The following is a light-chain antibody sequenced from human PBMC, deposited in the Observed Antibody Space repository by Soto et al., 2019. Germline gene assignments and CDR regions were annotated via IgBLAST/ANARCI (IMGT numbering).Light chain of an antibody. CDR3: CCSSVNSHL. CDR1: SSDVGGYDY. CDR2: EVT. V-gene: IGLV2-14*01. J-gene: IGLJ1*01. Sequence: QSVLTQPASVSGSPGQSITISCAGTSSDVGGYDYVSWYQHHPGKAPKLMIYEVTHRPSGVSARFSGSKSGNTASLTISGVLPEDEADYYCCCSSVNSHLFGTGTKVTVL.